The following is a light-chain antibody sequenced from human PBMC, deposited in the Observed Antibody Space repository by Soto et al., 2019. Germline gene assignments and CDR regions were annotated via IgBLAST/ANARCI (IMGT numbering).Light chain of an antibody. Sequence: QSALTQPASVSGSLEQSITISCTGTSSDVGGYNYVSWYQQYPGKAPKFMIYEVSNRPSGVSNRFSGSKSGNTASLTISGLQAEDEADYYCSSHTSTSPYVFGTGTQLTVL. CDR3: SSHTSTSPYV. V-gene: IGLV2-14*01. J-gene: IGLJ1*01. CDR2: EVS. CDR1: SSDVGGYNY.